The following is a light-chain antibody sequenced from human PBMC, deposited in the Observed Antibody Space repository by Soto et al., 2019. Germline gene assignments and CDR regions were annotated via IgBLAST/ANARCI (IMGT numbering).Light chain of an antibody. CDR3: QQGSSFPWT. CDR1: QDIDSW. V-gene: IGKV1-12*01. J-gene: IGKJ1*01. CDR2: AAS. Sequence: GGRVTITCRASQDIDSWLAWYQQKPGKAPKLLIYAASSLLSGVPSRFSGSGSGTDFTFTISSLQPEDFATYYCQQGSSFPWTFGQGTKVDIK.